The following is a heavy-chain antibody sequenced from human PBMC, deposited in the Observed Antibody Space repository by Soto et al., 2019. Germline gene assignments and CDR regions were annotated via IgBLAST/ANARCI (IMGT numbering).Heavy chain of an antibody. V-gene: IGHV4-31*03. Sequence: QVQLQESGPGLVKPSQTLSLTCTVSGGSISSGGYYWSWIRQHPGKGLEWIGYIYYSGSTHYNPSLKSRVTTSVATSKNQFSLRLSCGTAADTAVYCCARGGVRGDQKGDYYYYGMDVWGQGTTVTVSS. CDR3: ARGGVRGDQKGDYYYYGMDV. CDR1: GGSISSGGYY. D-gene: IGHD3-10*01. CDR2: IYYSGST. J-gene: IGHJ6*02.